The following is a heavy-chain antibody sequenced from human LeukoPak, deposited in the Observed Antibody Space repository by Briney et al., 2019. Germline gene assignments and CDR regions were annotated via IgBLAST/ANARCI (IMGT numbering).Heavy chain of an antibody. Sequence: GAPVKVSCKASGYTFTSYYIHWVRQAPGQGLEWMGIINPSGGSTSYPQKFQDRVTMTRDTSTSTVYMELSSLKSDDTAIYYCARGVFGELEKLMFQHWGQGTLVTVSS. CDR2: INPSGGST. CDR3: ARGVFGELEKLMFQH. CDR1: GYTFTSYY. V-gene: IGHV1-46*01. D-gene: IGHD3-10*02. J-gene: IGHJ1*01.